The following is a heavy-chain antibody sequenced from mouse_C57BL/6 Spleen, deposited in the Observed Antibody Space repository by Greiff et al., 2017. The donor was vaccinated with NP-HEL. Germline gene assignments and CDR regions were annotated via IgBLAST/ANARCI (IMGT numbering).Heavy chain of an antibody. D-gene: IGHD2-5*01. CDR2: ISYSGST. CDR1: GYSITSGYD. CDR3: ARALDSNYEGYYFDY. J-gene: IGHJ2*01. Sequence: EVKLMESGPGMVKPSQSLSLTCTVTGYSITSGYDWHWIRHFPGNKLEWMGYISYSGSTNYNPSLKSRISITHDTSKNHFFLKLNSVTTEDTATYYCARALDSNYEGYYFDYWGQGTTLTVSS. V-gene: IGHV3-1*01.